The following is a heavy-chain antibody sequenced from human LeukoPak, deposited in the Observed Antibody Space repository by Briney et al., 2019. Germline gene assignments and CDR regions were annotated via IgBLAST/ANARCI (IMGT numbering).Heavy chain of an antibody. CDR1: GLTFSSYA. CDR2: ISGSGGST. D-gene: IGHD2-15*01. J-gene: IGHJ4*02. V-gene: IGHV3-23*01. CDR3: AKENLPLIVVVVAATRYYFDY. Sequence: GGSLRLSCAASGLTFSSYAMSWVRHAPGAGLEWVSAISGSGGSTYYADSVKGRFTISRDNCKNTLYLQMNSLRAEDTAVYYCAKENLPLIVVVVAATRYYFDYWGQGTLVTVSS.